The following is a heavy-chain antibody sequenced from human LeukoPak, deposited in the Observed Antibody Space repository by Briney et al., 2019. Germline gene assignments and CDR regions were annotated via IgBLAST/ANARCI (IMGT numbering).Heavy chain of an antibody. CDR2: INPNSGGT. CDR1: GYTFTGYY. Sequence: SVKVSCKASGYTFTGYYMHWVRQAPGQGLEWMGRINPNSGGTNYAQKFQGRVTMTRGTSISTAYMELSRLRSDDTAVYYCARAGMAVAGTGGYWGQGTLVTVSS. V-gene: IGHV1-2*06. D-gene: IGHD6-19*01. CDR3: ARAGMAVAGTGGY. J-gene: IGHJ4*02.